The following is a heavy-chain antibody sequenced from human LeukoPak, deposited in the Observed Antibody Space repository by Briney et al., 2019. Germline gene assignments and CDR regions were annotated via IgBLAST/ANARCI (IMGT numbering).Heavy chain of an antibody. CDR2: IYPGGSDT. V-gene: IGHV5-51*01. CDR3: ARHLRAHQGIAVPSGYYYMDV. Sequence: GESLKISCKGSGYSFTSYWIGWVRQMPGKGLEWMGIIYPGGSDTRYSPSFQGQVTISADKSISTAYLQWSSLKASDTAMYYCARHLRAHQGIAVPSGYYYMDVWGKGTTVTVSS. D-gene: IGHD6-19*01. CDR1: GYSFTSYW. J-gene: IGHJ6*03.